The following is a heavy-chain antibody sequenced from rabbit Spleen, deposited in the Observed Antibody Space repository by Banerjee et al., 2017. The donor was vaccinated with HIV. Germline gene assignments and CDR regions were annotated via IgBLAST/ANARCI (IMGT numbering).Heavy chain of an antibody. CDR3: ARDTSSSFSSYGMDL. J-gene: IGHJ6*01. CDR2: IDAGSSAFT. CDR1: GFSFNVDYV. Sequence: QEQLEESGGDLVKPEGSLTLTCTASGFSFNVDYVMCWVRPAPGKGLEWIACIDAGSSAFTYFATWAKGRFTISKTSSTTVTPQMTRLTAADTATYFCARDTSSSFSSYGMDLWGPGTLVTVS. V-gene: IGHV1S45*01. D-gene: IGHD1-1*01.